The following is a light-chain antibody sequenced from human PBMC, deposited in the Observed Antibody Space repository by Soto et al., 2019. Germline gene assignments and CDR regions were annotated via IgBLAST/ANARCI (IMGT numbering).Light chain of an antibody. CDR2: DAS. J-gene: IGKJ4*01. CDR1: QSVSSY. CDR3: QQRSHWPRLT. Sequence: EVVLTQSPATLSLSPGERATFSCRASQSVSSYLAWYQQKPGQAPRLLIYDASNRASGIPARFSGSGSGTDFTLTIRSLEPEDFAVYYCQQRSHWPRLTFGGGTKVEIK. V-gene: IGKV3-11*01.